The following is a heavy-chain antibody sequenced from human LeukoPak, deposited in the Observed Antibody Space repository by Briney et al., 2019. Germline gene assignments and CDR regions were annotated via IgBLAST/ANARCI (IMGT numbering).Heavy chain of an antibody. D-gene: IGHD2-8*02. Sequence: GGSLRLSCAASGFTYNAYSMNWVRQAPGKGLEWVSNIISRGDTTHYAASVKGRFTISRDNAKNSVFLHLNSLRGDDTAVYYCARGRGYCTGVSCDIDYWGQGTLVTVSS. CDR1: GFTYNAYS. CDR2: IISRGDTT. CDR3: ARGRGYCTGVSCDIDY. V-gene: IGHV3-48*04. J-gene: IGHJ4*02.